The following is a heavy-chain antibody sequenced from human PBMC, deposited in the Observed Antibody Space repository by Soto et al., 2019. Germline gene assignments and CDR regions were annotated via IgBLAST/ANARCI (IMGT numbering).Heavy chain of an antibody. V-gene: IGHV4-34*01. J-gene: IGHJ3*01. Sequence: SETLSLTCAVYGGSFSGYYWSWIRQPPGKGLEWIGEINHSGSTNYNPSLKSRVTISVDTSKNQFSLKLSSVTAADTAAYYCARGIFNWGQGTMVTVSS. CDR1: GGSFSGYY. CDR2: INHSGST. CDR3: ARGIFN. D-gene: IGHD2-21*01.